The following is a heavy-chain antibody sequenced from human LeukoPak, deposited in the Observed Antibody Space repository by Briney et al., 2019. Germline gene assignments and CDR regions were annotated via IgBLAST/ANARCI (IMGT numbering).Heavy chain of an antibody. CDR3: ARDQRSLFDV. J-gene: IGHJ4*02. CDR2: MYSGGNT. D-gene: IGHD1-26*01. Sequence: SETLSLTCSVSDGSINSDTYYWGWIRQPPGKGLEWIASMYSGGNTFYNPSLKSRVTISIDTSKKQFSLKLTSVTAADTAVYYCARDQRSLFDVWGQGSLVTVSS. CDR1: DGSINSDTYY. V-gene: IGHV4-39*07.